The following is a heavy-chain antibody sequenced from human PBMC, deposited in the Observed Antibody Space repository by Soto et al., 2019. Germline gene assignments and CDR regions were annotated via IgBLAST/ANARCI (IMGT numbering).Heavy chain of an antibody. V-gene: IGHV1-69*01. Sequence: QVQLVQSGAEVKKPGSSVKVSCKASGGTFSSYAISWVRRAPGQGLEWMGGIIPIFGTANYAQKFQGRVTITADESTSTAYMELSSLRSEDTAVYYCARERITMVRGVKWYYYYGMDVWGQGTTVTVSS. CDR2: IIPIFGTA. CDR3: ARERITMVRGVKWYYYYGMDV. CDR1: GGTFSSYA. D-gene: IGHD3-10*01. J-gene: IGHJ6*02.